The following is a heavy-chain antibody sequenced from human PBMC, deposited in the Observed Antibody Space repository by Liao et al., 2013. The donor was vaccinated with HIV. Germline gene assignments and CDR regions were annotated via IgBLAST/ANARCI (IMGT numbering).Heavy chain of an antibody. CDR2: VNHSGST. V-gene: IGHV4-34*01. CDR1: GGSFSGYY. Sequence: QVQLQQWGAGLLKPSETLSLTCAVYGGSFSGYYWSWIRQPPREGAWSGLGKVNHSGSTNYNPSLKSRVTISVDTSKNQFSLRLSSVTAADTAVYYCARELYYDSSGLKTDYYYYMDVWGKGTTVTVSS. D-gene: IGHD3-22*01. J-gene: IGHJ6*03. CDR3: ARELYYDSSGLKTDYYYYMDV.